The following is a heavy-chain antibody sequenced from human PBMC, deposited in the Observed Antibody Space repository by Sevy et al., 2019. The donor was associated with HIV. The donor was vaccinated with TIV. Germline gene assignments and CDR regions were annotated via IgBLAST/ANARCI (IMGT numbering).Heavy chain of an antibody. J-gene: IGHJ4*02. Sequence: GGSLRLSCAASGFTFSSYGMHWVRQAPGKGLEWVAVIWYDGSNKYYADSVKGRFTISRDNSKNTLYLQMNSLRAEDTAVYYCARDRVYSSSRQISDYWGQGTLVTVSS. CDR2: IWYDGSNK. D-gene: IGHD6-6*01. V-gene: IGHV3-33*01. CDR3: ARDRVYSSSRQISDY. CDR1: GFTFSSYG.